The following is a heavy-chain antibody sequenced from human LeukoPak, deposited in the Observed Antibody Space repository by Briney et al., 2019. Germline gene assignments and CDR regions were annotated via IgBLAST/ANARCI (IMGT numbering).Heavy chain of an antibody. CDR1: GFTVSSNY. CDR2: IYSGGST. D-gene: IGHD6-13*01. Sequence: PGGSLRLSCAASGFTVSSNYMSWVRQAPGKGLEWVSVIYSGGSTYYADSVKGRFTISRDNSKNTLYLQMNSLRAEDTAVYYCARDAPLYSSSWYYFDYWGQGTLVTVSS. CDR3: ARDAPLYSSSWYYFDY. V-gene: IGHV3-66*01. J-gene: IGHJ4*02.